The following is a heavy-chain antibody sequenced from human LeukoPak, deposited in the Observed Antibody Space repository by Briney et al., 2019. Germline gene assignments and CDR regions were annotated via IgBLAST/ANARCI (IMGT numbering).Heavy chain of an antibody. CDR2: INHSGST. Sequence: SETLSLTCAVYGGSFSGYYWSWIRQPPGKGLEWIGEINHSGSTNYNPSLKSRVTISVDTSKNQFSLKLSSVTAADTAVYYCARVKVYCSSTSCRPKYYFDYWGQGTLVTVSS. CDR1: GGSFSGYY. J-gene: IGHJ4*02. CDR3: ARVKVYCSSTSCRPKYYFDY. V-gene: IGHV4-34*01. D-gene: IGHD2-2*01.